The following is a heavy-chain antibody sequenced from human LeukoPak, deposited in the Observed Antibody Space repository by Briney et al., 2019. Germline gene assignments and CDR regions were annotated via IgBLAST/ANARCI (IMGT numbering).Heavy chain of an antibody. V-gene: IGHV4-59*01. D-gene: IGHD4-11*01. J-gene: IGHJ4*02. CDR3: ACGTHYSNPGNFDY. CDR2: IYYSGST. Sequence: SETLSLTCTVSVGSISSYYWSWIRQPPGKGLEWIGYIYYSGSTNYNPSLKSRVTISVDTSKNQFSLKLSSVTAADTAVYYCACGTHYSNPGNFDYWGQGTLVTVSS. CDR1: VGSISSYY.